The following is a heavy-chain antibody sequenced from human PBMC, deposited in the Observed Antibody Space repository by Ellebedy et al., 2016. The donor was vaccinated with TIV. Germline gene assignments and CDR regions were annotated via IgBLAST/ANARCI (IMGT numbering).Heavy chain of an antibody. J-gene: IGHJ6*02. D-gene: IGHD5-18*01. V-gene: IGHV3-7*03. CDR3: ARDGVGYSYGYYGGMDV. CDR1: GFTFSSYW. Sequence: GESLKISCAASGFTFSSYWMSWVRQAPGKGLEWVANIKQDGSEKYYVDSVKGRFTISRDNAKNSLYLQMNSLRAEDTAVYYCARDGVGYSYGYYGGMDVWGQGTTVTVSS. CDR2: IKQDGSEK.